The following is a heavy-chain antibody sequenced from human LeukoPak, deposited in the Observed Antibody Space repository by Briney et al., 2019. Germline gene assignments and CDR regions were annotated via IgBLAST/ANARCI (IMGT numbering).Heavy chain of an antibody. CDR1: FDPNSRCSYT. CDR2: FYYSGST. Sequence: SDTQSLTCTVSFDPNSRCSYTWGSVRQPPGKGLERIESFYYSGSTHYNPSIKSRVTVSGDTSKNQLSLKLTSVTAADTAVYYCAIRVGFLWFGEFLRDVWGQGTTVSVSS. D-gene: IGHD3-10*01. CDR3: AIRVGFLWFGEFLRDV. J-gene: IGHJ6*02. V-gene: IGHV4-39*01.